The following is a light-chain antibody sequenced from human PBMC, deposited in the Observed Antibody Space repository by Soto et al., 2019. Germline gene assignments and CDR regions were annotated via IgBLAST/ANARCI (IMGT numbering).Light chain of an antibody. V-gene: IGKV1-39*01. CDR3: QQPPYT. Sequence: DIQMTQAPSSLSASVGDRVTITCRASQTPRTFLNWYQQKPGKAPKLLIYATSTLQSGVPSRFSGRDSGADFTLTINILQPEDFATYYGQQPPYTFGPGTKVDIK. CDR1: QTPRTF. J-gene: IGKJ3*01. CDR2: ATS.